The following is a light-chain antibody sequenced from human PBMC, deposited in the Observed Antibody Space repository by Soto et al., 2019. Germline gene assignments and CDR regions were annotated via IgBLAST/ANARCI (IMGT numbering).Light chain of an antibody. V-gene: IGKV1-17*01. CDR3: LQHHGRRT. Sequence: DIQMTQSPSSLSASVGDRVTITCRASQAIGNHLDWFQQQPGKAPKCLISDAASLQTGVPSRFSGSGSGTEFSLTISSLQPEDFATYFCLQHHGRRTFGQRTKVEI. J-gene: IGKJ1*01. CDR1: QAIGNH. CDR2: DAA.